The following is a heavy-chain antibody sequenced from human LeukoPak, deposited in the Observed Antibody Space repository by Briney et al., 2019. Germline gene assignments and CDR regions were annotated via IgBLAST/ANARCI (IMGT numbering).Heavy chain of an antibody. V-gene: IGHV3-11*01. CDR1: GFTYNDYH. CDR2: VSSSGIIK. CDR3: VRWSPSTVTYDY. D-gene: IGHD4-17*01. Sequence: GSLRLSCAASGFTYNDYHMSWIRQAPAKGLDRIAYVSSSGIIKYYPDSVKGRFTISRDNAKNSLSLQMNSLTAEDTAVYYCVRWSPSTVTYDYWGQGTLVTVSS. J-gene: IGHJ4*02.